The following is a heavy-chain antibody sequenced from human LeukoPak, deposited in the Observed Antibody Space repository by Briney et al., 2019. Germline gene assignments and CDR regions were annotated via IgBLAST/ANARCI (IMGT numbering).Heavy chain of an antibody. D-gene: IGHD6-19*01. CDR1: GGSISSYY. V-gene: IGHV4-4*07. CDR2: IYTSGST. Sequence: SETLSLTCTVSGGSISSYYWSWIRQPAGKGLEWIGRIYTSGSTNYNPSLKSRVTISVDTSKNQFSLKLSSVTAADTAVYYCARGPYSSGWATFYYWGQGTLVTVSS. J-gene: IGHJ4*02. CDR3: ARGPYSSGWATFYY.